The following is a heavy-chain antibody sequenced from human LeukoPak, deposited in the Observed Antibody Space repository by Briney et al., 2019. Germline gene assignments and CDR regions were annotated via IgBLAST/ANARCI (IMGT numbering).Heavy chain of an antibody. CDR1: GFTINGYG. CDR3: AKESSPRQLSWFDP. CDR2: LQNDGITR. D-gene: IGHD6-13*01. V-gene: IGHV3-30*02. J-gene: IGHJ5*02. Sequence: SGGSLRLSCAASGFTINGYGMHWVRQAPGKGLEWVTFLQNDGITRYYADSVKGRFTVSRDDSKNTVYLQMNSLRAEDTALYYCAKESSPRQLSWFDPWGQGTLVTVSS.